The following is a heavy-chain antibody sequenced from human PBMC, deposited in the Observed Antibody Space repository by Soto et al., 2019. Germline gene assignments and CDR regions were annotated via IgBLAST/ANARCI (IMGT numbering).Heavy chain of an antibody. V-gene: IGHV1-2*02. J-gene: IGHJ4*02. CDR3: ATVVLPPLELATPD. CDR1: GYTFTAYY. CDR2: IHPNSGAT. D-gene: IGHD2-2*01. Sequence: ASVTVYCKASGYTFTAYYIHWMRQAPGQGLEWMGWIHPNSGATKFAQKFQGRVTLTRDTSISTAYMELISLKSDDTAVYHCATVVLPPLELATPDWDQGLLRPVS.